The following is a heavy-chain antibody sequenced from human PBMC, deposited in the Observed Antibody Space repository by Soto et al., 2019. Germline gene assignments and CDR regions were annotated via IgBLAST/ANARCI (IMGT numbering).Heavy chain of an antibody. CDR3: AKDRSENFWVYYYAMDV. CDR2: ISGSSSGT. J-gene: IGHJ6*02. Sequence: LRLSCEASGFNFGAYAMSWVRQAPGKGLEWVSGISGSSSGTYYTDSVKGRFTISRDNSKNTVYLQMNSLRGEDTAVYYCAKDRSENFWVYYYAMDVWGQGTAVTVSS. V-gene: IGHV3-23*01. D-gene: IGHD6-19*01. CDR1: GFNFGAYA.